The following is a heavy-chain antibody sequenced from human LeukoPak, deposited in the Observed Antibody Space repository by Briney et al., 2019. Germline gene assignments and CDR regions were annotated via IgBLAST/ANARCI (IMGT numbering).Heavy chain of an antibody. V-gene: IGHV3-23*01. J-gene: IGHJ4*02. CDR1: GFTFSSYA. Sequence: GGSLRLSCVASGFTFSSYAMSWVRQAPGKGLEWVSAISGSGGSTYYADSVKGRFTISRDNSKNMLYLQMNSLRAEDTAVYYCAKIYFDWLFAYWGQGTLVTVSS. CDR3: AKIYFDWLFAY. D-gene: IGHD3-9*01. CDR2: ISGSGGST.